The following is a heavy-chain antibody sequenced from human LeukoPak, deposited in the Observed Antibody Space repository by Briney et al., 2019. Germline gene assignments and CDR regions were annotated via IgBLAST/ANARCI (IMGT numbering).Heavy chain of an antibody. D-gene: IGHD3-3*01. V-gene: IGHV3-48*02. J-gene: IGHJ4*02. CDR1: GFTFSSYS. Sequence: GGSLRLSCAASGFTFSSYSMNWVRQAPGKGLEWVSCISSSSSTIYYAASVKGRFTISRDNAKNSLYLQMNSLRDEDTAVYYCARDIPAGFLEWLPNNYYFDYWGQGTLVTVSS. CDR2: ISSSSSTI. CDR3: ARDIPAGFLEWLPNNYYFDY.